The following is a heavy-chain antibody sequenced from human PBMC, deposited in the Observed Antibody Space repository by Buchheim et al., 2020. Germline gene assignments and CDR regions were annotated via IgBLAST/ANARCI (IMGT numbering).Heavy chain of an antibody. CDR2: ISSSSTI. CDR1: GFTFSSYS. D-gene: IGHD2-8*01. J-gene: IGHJ4*02. Sequence: EVQLVESGGGLVQPGGSLRLSCAASGFTFSSYSMNWVRQAPGKGLEWVSYISSSSTIYYADSVKGRFTISRDNAKNSLYLQMNSLRAEDTAVYYCAPSPYCTNGVCPVGGWGQGTL. V-gene: IGHV3-48*01. CDR3: APSPYCTNGVCPVGG.